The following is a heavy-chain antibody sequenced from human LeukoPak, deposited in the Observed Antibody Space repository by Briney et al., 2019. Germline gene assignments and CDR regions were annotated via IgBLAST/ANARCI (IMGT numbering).Heavy chain of an antibody. V-gene: IGHV3-53*01. Sequence: GGSLRLSCAASGFTVSSNYMSWVRQAPGKGLEWVSVIYSGGSTYYADSVKGRFTISRDNSKNTLYLQMNSLRAEDTAVYYCARARYYYDSSGYYSPYYYYYYMDVWGKGTTVTVSS. CDR3: ARARYYYDSSGYYSPYYYYYYMDV. J-gene: IGHJ6*03. D-gene: IGHD3-22*01. CDR1: GFTVSSNY. CDR2: IYSGGST.